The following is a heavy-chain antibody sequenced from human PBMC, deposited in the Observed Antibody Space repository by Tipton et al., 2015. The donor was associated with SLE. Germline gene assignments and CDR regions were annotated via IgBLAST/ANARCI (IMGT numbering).Heavy chain of an antibody. CDR2: ISYDGSNK. CDR1: GFTFSSYA. CDR3: ARQYSGYDYYVDY. Sequence: SLRLSCAASGFTFSSYAMHWVRQAPGKGLEWVAVISYDGSNKYYADSVKGRFTISRDNSKNTLYLQMNSLRAEDTAVYYCARQYSGYDYYVDYWGQGTLVTVSS. D-gene: IGHD5-12*01. J-gene: IGHJ4*02. V-gene: IGHV3-30*04.